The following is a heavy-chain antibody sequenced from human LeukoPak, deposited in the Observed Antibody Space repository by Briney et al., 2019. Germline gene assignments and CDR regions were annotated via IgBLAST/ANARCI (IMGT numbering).Heavy chain of an antibody. V-gene: IGHV3-21*01. CDR2: ISYSSSYI. CDR1: GFTFSSFG. CDR3: AREPENFDY. J-gene: IGHJ4*02. Sequence: PGGAVRLSCAASGFTFSSFGMNWVRQAPGKGLEWVSSISYSSSYIYYADSVKGRFTISRDNAKNSLYLQMNSLRAEDTAVYYCAREPENFDYWGQGTLVTVSS.